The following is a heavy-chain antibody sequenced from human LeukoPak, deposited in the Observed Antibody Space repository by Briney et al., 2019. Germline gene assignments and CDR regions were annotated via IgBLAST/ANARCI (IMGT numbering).Heavy chain of an antibody. CDR2: INPNSVGT. V-gene: IGHV1-2*02. CDR1: GYTFTSYN. J-gene: IGHJ6*03. Sequence: GASVKVSCKASGYTFTSYNMHWVRQAPGQGLEWMGWINPNSVGTNYAQKFQGRVTMTRDTSISTAYMELSRLRSDDTAVYYCAAGGRGPRGYSYGYGPRKIHYYYYMDVWGKGTTVTVSS. CDR3: AAGGRGPRGYSYGYGPRKIHYYYYMDV. D-gene: IGHD5-18*01.